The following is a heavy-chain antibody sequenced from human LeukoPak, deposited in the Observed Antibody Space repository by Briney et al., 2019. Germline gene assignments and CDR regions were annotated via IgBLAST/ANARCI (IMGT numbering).Heavy chain of an antibody. CDR3: ARGEQLRSFDP. CDR1: GGTFSSYT. CDR2: IIPILGIA. V-gene: IGHV1-69*02. D-gene: IGHD6-6*01. J-gene: IGHJ5*02. Sequence: SVKVSCKASGGTFSSYTISWVRRAPGQGLEWMGRIIPILGIANYAQKFQGRATITADKSTSTAYMELSSLRSEDTAVYYCARGEQLRSFDPWGQGTLVTVSS.